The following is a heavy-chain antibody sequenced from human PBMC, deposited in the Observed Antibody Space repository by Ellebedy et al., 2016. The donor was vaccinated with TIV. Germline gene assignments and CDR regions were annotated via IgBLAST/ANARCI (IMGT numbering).Heavy chain of an antibody. Sequence: GESLKISXAASGFTFSSYAMHWVRQAPGKGLEWVAVISYDGSNKYYADSVKGRFTISRDNSKNTLYLQMNSLRAEDTAVYYCASYYGSGSYVGWGQGTLVTVSS. CDR1: GFTFSSYA. D-gene: IGHD3-10*01. V-gene: IGHV3-30-3*01. CDR2: ISYDGSNK. J-gene: IGHJ4*02. CDR3: ASYYGSGSYVG.